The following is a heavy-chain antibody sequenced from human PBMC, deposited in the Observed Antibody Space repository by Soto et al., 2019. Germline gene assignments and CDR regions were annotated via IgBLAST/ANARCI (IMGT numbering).Heavy chain of an antibody. J-gene: IGHJ4*02. D-gene: IGHD4-17*01. CDR2: ISYDGTSK. CDR1: GFTFSSFS. Sequence: QVQLVESGGGVVHPERSLRLSCAASGFTFSSFSLHWVRQAPGKGLEWVADISYDGTSKYYADSVKGRFTISRDNSKNTLYLQMNSLRAEDTAVYYCARPTVTTQIDYWGQGTLVTVSS. V-gene: IGHV3-30-3*01. CDR3: ARPTVTTQIDY.